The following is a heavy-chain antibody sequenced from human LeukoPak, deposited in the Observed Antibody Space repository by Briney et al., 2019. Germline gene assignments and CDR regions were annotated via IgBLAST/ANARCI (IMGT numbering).Heavy chain of an antibody. CDR3: ARQYYYGSGSYYNADYYYYMDV. D-gene: IGHD3-10*01. Sequence: GASVKVSCKASGYTFTSYYMHWVRQAPGQGLEWMGIINPSGGSTSYAQKFQGRVTMTRDMSTSTAYMELRSLRSDDTAVYYCARQYYYGSGSYYNADYYYYMDVWGKGTTVTISS. CDR2: INPSGGST. J-gene: IGHJ6*03. V-gene: IGHV1-46*01. CDR1: GYTFTSYY.